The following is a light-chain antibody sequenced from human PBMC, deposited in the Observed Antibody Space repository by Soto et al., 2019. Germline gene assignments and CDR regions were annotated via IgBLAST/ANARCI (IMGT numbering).Light chain of an antibody. CDR2: EGT. J-gene: IGLJ1*01. CDR3: CSYATNSTYV. Sequence: QSVLTQPASVSGSPGQSITISCTGTSSDVGSYDLVSWYQQQPGKAPKLIIFEGTKRPSGVSNRFSGSKSGNTASLTISGLQAEDEADYYCCSYATNSTYVFGTGTKLTVL. CDR1: SSDVGSYDL. V-gene: IGLV2-23*01.